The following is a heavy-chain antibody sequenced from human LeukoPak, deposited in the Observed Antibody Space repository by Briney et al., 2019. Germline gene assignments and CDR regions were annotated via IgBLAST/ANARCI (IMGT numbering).Heavy chain of an antibody. Sequence: ASVKVSCKASGGTFSSYAISWVRQAPGQGLEWMGGIIPIFGTANYAQKFQGRVTITTDESTSTAYMELSSLRSEDTAVYYCARGVWQTLHSAYYYYYMDVWGKGTTATVSS. CDR1: GGTFSSYA. J-gene: IGHJ6*03. D-gene: IGHD6-6*01. CDR3: ARGVWQTLHSAYYYYYMDV. CDR2: IIPIFGTA. V-gene: IGHV1-69*05.